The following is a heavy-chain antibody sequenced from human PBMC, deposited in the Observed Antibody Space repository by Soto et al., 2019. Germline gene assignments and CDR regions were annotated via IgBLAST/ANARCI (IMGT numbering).Heavy chain of an antibody. CDR3: AKDRNYYDSSGYYY. D-gene: IGHD3-22*01. V-gene: IGHV3-23*01. CDR2: IIGSGGST. J-gene: IGHJ4*02. CDR1: GFTFNSYA. Sequence: EVQLLESGGGLVQPGGSLRLSCAASGFTFNSYAMSWVRQAPGKGLEWVSTIIGSGGSTYYADSVKGRFSVSRDNSKNTLYLQMNSLRAEDTALYYCAKDRNYYDSSGYYYWGQGTLVTVSS.